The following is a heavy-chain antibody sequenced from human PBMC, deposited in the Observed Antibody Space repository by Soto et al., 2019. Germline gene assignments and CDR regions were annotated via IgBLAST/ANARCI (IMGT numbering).Heavy chain of an antibody. Sequence: SETLSLTCAVYGGSFSGYYWSWIRQPPGKGLEWIGEINHSGSTNYNPSLKSRVTISVDTSKNQFSLKLSSVTAADTAVYYCARGLSSTSSSWYTGGSKYGMDVWGQGTTVTVSS. D-gene: IGHD6-13*01. J-gene: IGHJ6*02. CDR3: ARGLSSTSSSWYTGGSKYGMDV. CDR2: INHSGST. CDR1: GGSFSGYY. V-gene: IGHV4-34*01.